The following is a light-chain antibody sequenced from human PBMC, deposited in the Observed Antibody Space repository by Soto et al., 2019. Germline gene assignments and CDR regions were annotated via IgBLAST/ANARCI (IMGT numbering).Light chain of an antibody. CDR2: QDS. Sequence: SYELTQPPSVSVSPGQTASITCSGHKLGNKYACWYQQKPGQSPVLVIYQDSKRPSGIPERFSGSNSGNTATLTISGTQAMDEADYYCQAWDSSTVVFGGGTQLTFL. J-gene: IGLJ2*01. CDR3: QAWDSSTVV. V-gene: IGLV3-1*01. CDR1: KLGNKY.